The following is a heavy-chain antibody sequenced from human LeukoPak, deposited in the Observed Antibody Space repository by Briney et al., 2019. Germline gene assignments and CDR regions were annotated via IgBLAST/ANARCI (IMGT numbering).Heavy chain of an antibody. CDR2: INRDGSST. CDR1: GFTFSNYW. CDR3: ARNYYYDSSGYYYPYYGMDV. D-gene: IGHD3-22*01. V-gene: IGHV3-74*01. Sequence: PGGSLRLSCAASGFTFSNYWMHWVRQAPGKGLVWVSHINRDGSSTSYADSVKGRFTISRDNAKNTLYLQMNSLRVEDTAVYYCARNYYYDSSGYYYPYYGMDVWGQGTTVTVSS. J-gene: IGHJ6*02.